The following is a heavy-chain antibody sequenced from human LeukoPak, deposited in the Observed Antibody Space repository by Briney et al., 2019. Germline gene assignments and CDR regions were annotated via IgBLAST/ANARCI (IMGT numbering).Heavy chain of an antibody. CDR1: GFTFSSYA. Sequence: GGSLRLSCAASGFTFSSYAMHWVRQAPGKGLEYVSAISSNGGSTYYANSVKGRFTISRDNSKNTLYLQMGSLRAEDMAVYYCARAFGDDFWSGYYWGEWGALDYWGQGTLVTVSS. V-gene: IGHV3-64*01. CDR2: ISSNGGST. CDR3: ARAFGDDFWSGYYWGEWGALDY. D-gene: IGHD3-3*01. J-gene: IGHJ4*02.